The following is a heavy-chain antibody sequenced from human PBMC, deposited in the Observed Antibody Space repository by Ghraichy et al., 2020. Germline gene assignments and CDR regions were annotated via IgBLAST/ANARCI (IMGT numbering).Heavy chain of an antibody. V-gene: IGHV4-59*01. J-gene: IGHJ5*02. CDR3: ARGPVVIQNWFDP. CDR2: IYYSGST. Sequence: SETLSLTCTVSGGSISSYYWSWIRQPPGKGLEWIGYIYYSGSTNYNPSLKSRVTISVDTSKNQFSLKLSSVTAADTAVYYCARGPVVIQNWFDPWGQGTLVTVSS. D-gene: IGHD3-22*01. CDR1: GGSISSYY.